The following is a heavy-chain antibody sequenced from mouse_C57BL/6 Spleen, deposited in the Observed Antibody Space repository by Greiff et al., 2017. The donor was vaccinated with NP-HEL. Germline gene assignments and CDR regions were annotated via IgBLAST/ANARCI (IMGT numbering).Heavy chain of an antibody. CDR2: ISDGGSYT. Sequence: EVKLEESGGGLVKPGGSLKLSCAASGFTFSSYAMSWVRQTPEKRLEWVATISDGGSYTYYPDNVKGRFTISRDNAKNNLYLQMSHLKSEDTAMYYCARSRITTFDYWGQGTTLTVSS. CDR1: GFTFSSYA. V-gene: IGHV5-4*03. D-gene: IGHD1-1*01. CDR3: ARSRITTFDY. J-gene: IGHJ2*01.